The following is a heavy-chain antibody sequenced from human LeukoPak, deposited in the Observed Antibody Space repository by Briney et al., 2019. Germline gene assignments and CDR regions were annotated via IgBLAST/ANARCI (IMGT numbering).Heavy chain of an antibody. D-gene: IGHD2-2*01. Sequence: SVKVSCKASGGTFSSYAISWVRQAPGQGLEWMGGIIPIFGTANYAQKFQGRVTITTDESTSTAYMELSSLRSEDTAVYYCARAPRYCSSTSCRLGFDPWGQGTLVTVSS. V-gene: IGHV1-69*05. CDR3: ARAPRYCSSTSCRLGFDP. J-gene: IGHJ5*02. CDR1: GGTFSSYA. CDR2: IIPIFGTA.